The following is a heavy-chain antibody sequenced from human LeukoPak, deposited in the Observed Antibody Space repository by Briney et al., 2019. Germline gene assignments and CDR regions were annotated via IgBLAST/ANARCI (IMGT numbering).Heavy chain of an antibody. CDR3: ARFGPVVSSFDP. CDR2: INAGNGNT. V-gene: IGHV1-3*01. D-gene: IGHD2-21*01. CDR1: GYTFTSYA. J-gene: IGHJ5*02. Sequence: AASVKVSCKASGYTFTSYAMRWVRQAPGQRLEWMGWINAGNGNTKYSQKFQGRVTITRDTSASTAYMELSSLRSEDTAVYYCARFGPVVSSFDPWGQGTLVTVSS.